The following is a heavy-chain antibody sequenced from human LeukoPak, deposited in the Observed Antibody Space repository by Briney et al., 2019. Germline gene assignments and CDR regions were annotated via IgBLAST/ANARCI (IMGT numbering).Heavy chain of an antibody. V-gene: IGHV3-74*01. CDR2: INSDGSST. D-gene: IGHD3-10*01. CDR3: ARDNSVGDIAWWFDP. J-gene: IGHJ5*02. CDR1: GFTLSNYW. Sequence: GGSLRLSCAASGFTLSNYWMQWVRQAPGKGLVWVSRINSDGSSTSYADSVKGRFTISRDNAKNTLYLQMNSLRAEDTAVYYCARDNSVGDIAWWFDPWGQGTLVTVSS.